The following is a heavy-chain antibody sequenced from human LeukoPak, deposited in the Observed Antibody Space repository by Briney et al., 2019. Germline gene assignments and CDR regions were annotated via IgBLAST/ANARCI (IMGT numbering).Heavy chain of an antibody. CDR2: INPDGGET. Sequence: GGTLRLSCAASGFTFSSYGMSWVRQAPGKGLEWVANINPDGGETYYVHSVKGRFTISRDNAKSSLYLQMNSLRAEDTAVYYCARDYNLGQGTLVTVSS. CDR1: GFTFSSYG. CDR3: ARDYN. J-gene: IGHJ4*02. V-gene: IGHV3-7*01.